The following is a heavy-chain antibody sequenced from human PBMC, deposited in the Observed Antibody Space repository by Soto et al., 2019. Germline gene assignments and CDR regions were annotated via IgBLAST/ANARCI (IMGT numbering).Heavy chain of an antibody. CDR2: IIPLLGIT. CDR1: GGTFSGYA. CDR3: ARGSLGPDY. D-gene: IGHD1-26*01. Sequence: QAQLMQSGAEVKKPGSSVKVSCKASGGTFSGYAINWVRQAPGQGLEWMGGIIPLLGITDYGQKFQGRITIAADESTGTAYMDLRGLRSEDTAVYYCARGSLGPDYWGPGTLVTVSS. V-gene: IGHV1-69*01. J-gene: IGHJ4*02.